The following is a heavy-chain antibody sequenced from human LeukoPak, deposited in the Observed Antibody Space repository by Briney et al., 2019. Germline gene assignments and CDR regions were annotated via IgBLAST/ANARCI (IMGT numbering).Heavy chain of an antibody. V-gene: IGHV3-66*01. J-gene: IGHJ3*02. Sequence: GGSLRLSCAASGFTVSSNYMSWVRQAPGKGLEWVSVIYSGGSTYYADSVKGRFTISRDNSKNTLYLQMNSLRAEDTAVYYCARDQHTTGDAFDIWGQGTMVTVSS. CDR2: IYSGGST. D-gene: IGHD1-26*01. CDR1: GFTVSSNY. CDR3: ARDQHTTGDAFDI.